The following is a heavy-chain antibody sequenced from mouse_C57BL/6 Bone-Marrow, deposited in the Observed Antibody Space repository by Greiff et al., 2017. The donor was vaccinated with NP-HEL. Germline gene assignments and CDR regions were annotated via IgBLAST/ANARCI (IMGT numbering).Heavy chain of an antibody. CDR1: GFSLTSYG. CDR3: AKEGGYYGSSYEDYFDY. CDR2: IWSGGST. J-gene: IGHJ2*01. Sequence: QVQLKESGPGLVQPSQSLSITCTVSGFSLTSYGVHWVRQPPGKGLEWLGVIWSGGSTDYNAAFISRLSISKDNSKSQVFFKMNRLQADDTAIYYCAKEGGYYGSSYEDYFDYWGQGTTLTVSS. D-gene: IGHD1-1*01. V-gene: IGHV2-4*01.